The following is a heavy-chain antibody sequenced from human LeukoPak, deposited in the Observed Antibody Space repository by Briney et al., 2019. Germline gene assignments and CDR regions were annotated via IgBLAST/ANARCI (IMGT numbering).Heavy chain of an antibody. CDR1: GFTFSTSA. J-gene: IGHJ4*02. CDR2: IIDSGGNT. D-gene: IGHD3-10*01. Sequence: GGSLRLSCAASGFTFSTSAMSWVRQAPGKGLEWVSSIIDSGGNTYYADSVRGRFTISRDNAKESLYLQLNSLRADDTAVYFCARNGGDFYGSGNYGAYFDYWGQGTLVTVSS. V-gene: IGHV3-23*01. CDR3: ARNGGDFYGSGNYGAYFDY.